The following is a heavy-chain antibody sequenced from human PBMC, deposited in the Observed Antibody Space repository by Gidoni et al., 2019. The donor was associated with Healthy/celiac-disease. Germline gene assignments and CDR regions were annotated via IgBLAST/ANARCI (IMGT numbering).Heavy chain of an antibody. CDR1: GRSFSVYY. CDR3: ARVVIAAAGTFGWFDP. Sequence: QLQLQQWGAGLLKPSETLSLTCAVYGRSFSVYYWSWIRPPPGKGLEWIGEINHSGSTNYNPSLKSRVTISVDTSKNQFSLKLSSVTAADTAVYYCARVVIAAAGTFGWFDPWGQGTLVTVSS. V-gene: IGHV4-34*01. D-gene: IGHD6-13*01. J-gene: IGHJ5*02. CDR2: INHSGST.